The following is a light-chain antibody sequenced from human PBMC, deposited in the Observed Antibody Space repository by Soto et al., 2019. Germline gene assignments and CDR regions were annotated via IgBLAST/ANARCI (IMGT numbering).Light chain of an antibody. V-gene: IGKV3-11*01. CDR1: QSVGTF. CDR3: QRRADWPRT. J-gene: IGKJ2*01. Sequence: EIVLTQSPPTLSLSPGERATLSCRASQSVGTFLAWYQQKPGQAPRLIICDASNRATAIPARFSGTGCGTGFALTIGSFEPNHFGGYCGQRRADWPRTFGQGAKLDIK. CDR2: DAS.